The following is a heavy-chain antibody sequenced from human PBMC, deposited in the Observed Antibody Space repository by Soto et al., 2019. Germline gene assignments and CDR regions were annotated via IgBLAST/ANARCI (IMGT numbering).Heavy chain of an antibody. CDR2: LYTGGIA. Sequence: GGSLRLSCAASGFSVTDHDMTWVRQAPGKGLESVSVLYTGGIAYYGDSVKGRFTISRDSSTNTLYLQMNSLKVGDTAFYFCARIVNHWTTYFDYWIQGTLVPVSS. J-gene: IGHJ4*02. V-gene: IGHV3-53*01. CDR1: GFSVTDHD. CDR3: ARIVNHWTTYFDY. D-gene: IGHD1-1*01.